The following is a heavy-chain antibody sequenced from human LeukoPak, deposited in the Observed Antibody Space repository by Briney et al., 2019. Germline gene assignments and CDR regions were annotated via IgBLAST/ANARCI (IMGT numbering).Heavy chain of an antibody. CDR3: AALSGVGVKIGFDH. CDR2: IYYDGSDK. Sequence: QPGGSLRLSCAASGFTFSSYGMHWVRQAPGKGLEGVAIIYYDGSDKYYADSVKGRFAISRDNSKNTLYLQINSLRAEDTAVYYCAALSGVGVKIGFDHWGQGALVVVSS. V-gene: IGHV3-33*01. J-gene: IGHJ4*02. D-gene: IGHD1-26*01. CDR1: GFTFSSYG.